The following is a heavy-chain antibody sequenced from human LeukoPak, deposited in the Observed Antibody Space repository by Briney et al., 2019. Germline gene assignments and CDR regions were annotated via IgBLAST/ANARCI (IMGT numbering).Heavy chain of an antibody. CDR1: GFTFSMYW. Sequence: GGSLRLSCAASGFTFSMYWMHWVRQAPGEGLVWVSRINSDGSSTSYADSVKGRFTISRDNAKNTLYLQMNSLRAEDTAVYYCARSGIQLWTLDYWGQGTLVTVSS. CDR2: INSDGSST. D-gene: IGHD5-18*01. J-gene: IGHJ4*02. CDR3: ARSGIQLWTLDY. V-gene: IGHV3-74*01.